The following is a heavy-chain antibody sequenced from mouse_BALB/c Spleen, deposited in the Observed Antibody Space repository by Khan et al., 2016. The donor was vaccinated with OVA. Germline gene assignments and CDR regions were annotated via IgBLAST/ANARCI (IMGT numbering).Heavy chain of an antibody. CDR3: ARSGYGNPFAY. CDR1: GYSFTGYT. V-gene: IGHV1-18*01. Sequence: VRLQQSGPELVKPGPSMKISCKASGYSFTGYTMYWVKQSHGKNLEWIGLINPNNGGTYYNQKFKGKATLTADKSSSTAYMELLSWTSEDSAVYYCARSGYGNPFAYWGQGTLVTVSA. CDR2: INPNNGGT. D-gene: IGHD2-10*02. J-gene: IGHJ3*01.